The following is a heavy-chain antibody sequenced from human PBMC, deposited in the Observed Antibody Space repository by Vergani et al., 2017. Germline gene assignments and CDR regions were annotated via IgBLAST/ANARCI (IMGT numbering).Heavy chain of an antibody. CDR2: INPNGDAT. V-gene: IGHV1-2*02. CDR3: ARDHQRPTTLDY. J-gene: IGHJ4*02. Sequence: QVQLVQSGAELKKPGASVRVSCKASGFIFTDYYIHWMRQAPGQGLEWIGWINPNGDATHYAQNFRGRVTFTRDTSSTTAYVDLASLTSDDTAIYYCARDHQRPTTLDYWGQGSLVTVSS. CDR1: GFIFTDYY. D-gene: IGHD2-15*01.